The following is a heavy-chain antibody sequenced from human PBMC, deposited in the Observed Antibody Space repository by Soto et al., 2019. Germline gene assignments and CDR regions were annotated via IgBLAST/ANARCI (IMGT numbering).Heavy chain of an antibody. Sequence: ASVKVSCKASGYTFTSYAMHWVRQAPGQRLEWMGWINAGNGNTKYSQKFQGRVTITRDTSASTAYMELSSLRSEDTAVYYCARDPMVRGATPHFDYWGQGNLVTVSS. CDR1: GYTFTSYA. V-gene: IGHV1-3*01. CDR2: INAGNGNT. D-gene: IGHD3-10*01. J-gene: IGHJ4*02. CDR3: ARDPMVRGATPHFDY.